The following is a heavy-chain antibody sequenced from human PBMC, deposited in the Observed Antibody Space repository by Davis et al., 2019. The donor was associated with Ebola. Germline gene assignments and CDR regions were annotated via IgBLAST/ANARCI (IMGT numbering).Heavy chain of an antibody. Sequence: SGPTLVKPTQTLTLTCTFSGFSLSTSGMCVSWIRQPPGKALEWLARIDWDDDKYYSTSLKTRLTISKDTSKNQVVLTMTNMDPVDTATYYCARIRYDYSNYKKVGYYYYGMDVWGQGTTVTVSS. CDR3: ARIRYDYSNYKKVGYYYYGMDV. D-gene: IGHD4-11*01. J-gene: IGHJ6*02. CDR1: GFSLSTSGMC. CDR2: IDWDDDK. V-gene: IGHV2-70*11.